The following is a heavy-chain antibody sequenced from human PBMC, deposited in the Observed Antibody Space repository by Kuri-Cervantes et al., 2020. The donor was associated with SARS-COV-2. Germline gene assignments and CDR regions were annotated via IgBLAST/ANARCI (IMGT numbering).Heavy chain of an antibody. Sequence: GESLKISCTASGFTFGDYAMSWVRQAPGKGLEWVGFIRSKAYGGTTEYAASVKGRFTISRDDSKSIAYLQMNSLKTEDTAVYYCTRGAAEPYYYDSSGYKLSQGWFDPWGQGTLVTDSS. CDR3: TRGAAEPYYYDSSGYKLSQGWFDP. V-gene: IGHV3-49*04. J-gene: IGHJ5*02. CDR1: GFTFGDYA. D-gene: IGHD3-22*01. CDR2: IRSKAYGGTT.